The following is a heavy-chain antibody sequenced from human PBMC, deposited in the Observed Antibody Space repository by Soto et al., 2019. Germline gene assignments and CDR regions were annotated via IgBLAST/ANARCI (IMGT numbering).Heavy chain of an antibody. V-gene: IGHV4-4*02. Sequence: SETLSLTCAVSGGSISSSNWWGWVRQPPGKGLEWIGEIYHSGSTNYNPSLKSRVTISVDKSKNQFSLKLSSVTAADTAVYYCARFGSSWGDYYYGMDVWGQGTTVTVSS. J-gene: IGHJ6*02. CDR2: IYHSGST. CDR1: GGSISSSNW. CDR3: ARFGSSWGDYYYGMDV. D-gene: IGHD6-6*01.